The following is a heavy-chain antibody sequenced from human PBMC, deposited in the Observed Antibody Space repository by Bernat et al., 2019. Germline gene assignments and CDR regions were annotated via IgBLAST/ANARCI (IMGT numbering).Heavy chain of an antibody. CDR3: ARDSISQAADLDC. Sequence: QVQLVESGGGVVQPGRSLRLSCAASGFTFSSYGMHWVRQAPGKGLEWVAVIWYDGSNKYYADSVKGLFTSTRDNSKNTLHLQMNSLRAGDTAVYYCARDSISQAADLDCWGQGTLVTVSS. D-gene: IGHD6-13*01. V-gene: IGHV3-33*01. CDR1: GFTFSSYG. J-gene: IGHJ4*02. CDR2: IWYDGSNK.